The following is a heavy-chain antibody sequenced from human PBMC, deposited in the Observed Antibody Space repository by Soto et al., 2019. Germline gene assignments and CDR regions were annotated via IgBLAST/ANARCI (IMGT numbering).Heavy chain of an antibody. V-gene: IGHV3-48*03. CDR2: ISSRGSTI. CDR1: GFTFSSYE. Sequence: PGGSMRLSCAASGFTFSSYEMNWARQAPGEVLEWVSYISSRGSTIYYADSVKGRFNVTRNNAKNPLNLQINSLSAEERAVYYCARVGEAVGAFTGGALHIWGQGTMVTVSS. D-gene: IGHD2-15*01. J-gene: IGHJ3*02. CDR3: ARVGEAVGAFTGGALHI.